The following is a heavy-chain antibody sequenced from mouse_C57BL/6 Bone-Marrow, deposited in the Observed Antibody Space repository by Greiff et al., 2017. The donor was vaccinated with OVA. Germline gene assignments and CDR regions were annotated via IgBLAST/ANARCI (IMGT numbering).Heavy chain of an antibody. CDR1: GYTFTDYY. CDR2: INPNNGGT. V-gene: IGHV1-26*01. Sequence: VQLQQSGPELVKPGASVKISCKASGYTFTDYYMNWVKQSHGKSLEWIGDINPNNGGTSYNQKFKGKATLTVDKSSSTAYMELRSLTSEDSAVYYCASSRARRKAWFAYWGQGTLVTVSA. J-gene: IGHJ3*01. D-gene: IGHD2-12*01. CDR3: ASSRARRKAWFAY.